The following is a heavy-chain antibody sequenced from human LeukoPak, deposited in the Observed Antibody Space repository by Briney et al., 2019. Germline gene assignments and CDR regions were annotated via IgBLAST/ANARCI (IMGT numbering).Heavy chain of an antibody. CDR3: ARGSVASEYSSRDYYYGMDV. J-gene: IGHJ6*02. D-gene: IGHD6-6*01. V-gene: IGHV3-21*01. CDR1: GFTFSSYS. CDR2: ISSSSSYI. Sequence: GGSLRLSCAASGFTFSSYSMNWVRQAPGKGLEWVSSISSSSSYIYYADSVKGRFTISRDNAKNSLYLRIDSLRAEDTAVYYCARGSVASEYSSRDYYYGMDVWGQGTTVTVSS.